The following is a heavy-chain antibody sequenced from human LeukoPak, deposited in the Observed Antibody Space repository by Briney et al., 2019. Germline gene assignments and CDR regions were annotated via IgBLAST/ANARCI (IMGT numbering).Heavy chain of an antibody. Sequence: PGGSLRLSCAASGFTFSSYAMSWVRQAPGKGLEGVSAISGSGGSTYYADSVKGRFTISRDNSKNTLYLQMNSLRAEDTAVYYCAKWGARLLSSYYYDSSGYYRAEQAFDIWGQGTMVTVSS. CDR1: GFTFSSYA. J-gene: IGHJ3*02. CDR2: ISGSGGST. D-gene: IGHD3-22*01. V-gene: IGHV3-23*01. CDR3: AKWGARLLSSYYYDSSGYYRAEQAFDI.